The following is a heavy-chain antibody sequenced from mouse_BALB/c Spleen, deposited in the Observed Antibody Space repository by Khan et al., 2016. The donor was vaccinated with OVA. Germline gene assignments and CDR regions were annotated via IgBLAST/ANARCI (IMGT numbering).Heavy chain of an antibody. CDR2: ISSDGDYT. Sequence: EVELVESGGDLVKSGGSLKLSCAASGFTFSPYSMSWVRQTPDKRLEWVATISSDGDYTYYPDSVKGRFNISRDNAKNTLYLQMSTLKSDDTAMYYCATHLTGSCAYWGQETLVTVSA. D-gene: IGHD4-1*01. CDR1: GFTFSPYS. J-gene: IGHJ3*01. CDR3: ATHLTGSCAY. V-gene: IGHV5-6*01.